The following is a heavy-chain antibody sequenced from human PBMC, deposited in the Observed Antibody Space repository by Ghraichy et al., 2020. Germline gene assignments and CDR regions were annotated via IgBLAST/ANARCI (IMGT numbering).Heavy chain of an antibody. D-gene: IGHD6-19*01. CDR1: GGSISSYY. CDR2: IYYSGST. J-gene: IGHJ4*02. CDR3: AREGSSGWYDY. Sequence: SQTLSLTCTVSGGSISSYYWSWIRQPPGKGLEWIGYIYYSGSTNYNPSLKSRVTISVDTSKNQFSLKLSSVTAADTAVYYCAREGSSGWYDYWGQGTLVTVSS. V-gene: IGHV4-59*01.